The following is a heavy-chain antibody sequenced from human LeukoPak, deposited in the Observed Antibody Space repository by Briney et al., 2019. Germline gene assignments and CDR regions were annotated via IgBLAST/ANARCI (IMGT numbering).Heavy chain of an antibody. Sequence: GGSLRLSCAASGFTFSSYWMSWVRQAPGKGLEWVANIKQDGSEKYYVDSVKGRFTISRDNAKNSLYLQMNSLRAEDTAVCYCARGSGSYFMDYYYYMDVWGKGTTVTVSS. CDR2: IKQDGSEK. CDR3: ARGSGSYFMDYYYYMDV. J-gene: IGHJ6*03. CDR1: GFTFSSYW. V-gene: IGHV3-7*01. D-gene: IGHD1-26*01.